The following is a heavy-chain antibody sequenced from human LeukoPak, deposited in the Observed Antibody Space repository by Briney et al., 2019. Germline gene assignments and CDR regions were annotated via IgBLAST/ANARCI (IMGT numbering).Heavy chain of an antibody. V-gene: IGHV4-61*08. Sequence: SETLSLTCTVSGDSISSSSGYYWGWIRQPPGKGLEWIGYIYHSGNTNYKSSLKSRVTVSLDTSQNQFSLKVTSVTAADTAVYYCARGGFLEWPRYDAFDIWGQGTMVTVSS. CDR3: ARGGFLEWPRYDAFDI. CDR2: IYHSGNT. J-gene: IGHJ3*02. D-gene: IGHD3-3*01. CDR1: GDSISSSSGYY.